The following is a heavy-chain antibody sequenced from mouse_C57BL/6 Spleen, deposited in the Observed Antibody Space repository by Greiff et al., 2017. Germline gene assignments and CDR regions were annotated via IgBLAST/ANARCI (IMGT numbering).Heavy chain of an antibody. J-gene: IGHJ1*03. Sequence: VQLQQSGPELVKPGASVKIPCKASGYTFTDYNMDWVKQSHGKSLEWIGDINPNNGGTIYNQKFKGKATLTVEKSSSTAYMELRSLTAEDTAVYYCARENYYDYDGGYFDVWGTGTTVTVSS. D-gene: IGHD2-4*01. CDR3: ARENYYDYDGGYFDV. CDR2: INPNNGGT. V-gene: IGHV1-18*01. CDR1: GYTFTDYN.